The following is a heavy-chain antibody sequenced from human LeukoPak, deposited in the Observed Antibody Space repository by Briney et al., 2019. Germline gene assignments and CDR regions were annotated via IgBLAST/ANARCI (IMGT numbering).Heavy chain of an antibody. CDR3: AKDPGGSGSYPKD. CDR2: ISWNTGSI. Sequence: HPGGSLRLSCAASGFTFDDYAMHWVRQAPGKGLEWVSRISWNTGSIAYADSVKGRFTISRDIAKNSLYLQMNSLRAEDTALYYCAKDPGGSGSYPKDWGQGTLVTVSS. CDR1: GFTFDDYA. D-gene: IGHD3-10*01. V-gene: IGHV3-9*01. J-gene: IGHJ4*02.